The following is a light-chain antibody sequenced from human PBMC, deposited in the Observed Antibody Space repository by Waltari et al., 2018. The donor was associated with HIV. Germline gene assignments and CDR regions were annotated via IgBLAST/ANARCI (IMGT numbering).Light chain of an antibody. CDR2: GNT. Sequence: QSVLTQPPSVSGAPGQRVTISCTGRTSNIGAGYDVHWYQQLPGTAPKLLMYGNTKRPSGVPDRFSGSKSGTSASLAITVLQAEDEADYYCQSYDSSLSTSVFGGGTKLTVL. V-gene: IGLV1-40*01. CDR1: TSNIGAGYD. J-gene: IGLJ3*02. CDR3: QSYDSSLSTSV.